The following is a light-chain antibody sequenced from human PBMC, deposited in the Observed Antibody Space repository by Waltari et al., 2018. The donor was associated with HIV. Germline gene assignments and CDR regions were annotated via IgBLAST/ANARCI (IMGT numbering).Light chain of an antibody. CDR3: QSHDSSLSGSV. CDR1: SPQTGAGYD. Sequence: QSVLTQPPSVSGAPGQSVTLPCTGTSPQTGAGYDGPWYRQLPGTAPKLLIYGNNNRPSGVPDRFSNSKSGRSASLAITGLQTEDEADYYCQSHDSSLSGSVFGGGTKLTVL. V-gene: IGLV1-40*01. J-gene: IGLJ2*01. CDR2: GNN.